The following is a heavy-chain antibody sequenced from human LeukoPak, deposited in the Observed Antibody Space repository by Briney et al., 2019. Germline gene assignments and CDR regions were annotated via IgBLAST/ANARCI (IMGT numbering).Heavy chain of an antibody. CDR3: ASGVYSSGWYLDY. CDR1: GFTFSSYA. D-gene: IGHD6-19*01. V-gene: IGHV3-33*08. J-gene: IGHJ4*02. CDR2: IWHDGSHK. Sequence: GGSLRLSCAASGFTFSSYAMHWVRQAPGKGLEWVAVIWHDGSHKYYADSVKGRFTISRDNSKNTLYLQMNSLRAEDTAVYYCASGVYSSGWYLDYWGQGTLVTVSS.